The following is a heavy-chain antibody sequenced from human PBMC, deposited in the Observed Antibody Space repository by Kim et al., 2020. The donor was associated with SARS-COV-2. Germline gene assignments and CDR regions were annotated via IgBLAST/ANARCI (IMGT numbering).Heavy chain of an antibody. CDR1: GFTFGSYS. Sequence: GGSLRLSCAGSGFTFGSYSMTWVRQAPGKGLEWVSAISETGDITYHAHSVKGRFTVSRDNAKSTLYLQMNSLRVEDTAMYYCGKKVPGTTKPDFDWWGQGTLVTVSS. J-gene: IGHJ4*02. V-gene: IGHV3-23*01. CDR2: ISETGDIT. CDR3: GKKVPGTTKPDFDW. D-gene: IGHD1-1*01.